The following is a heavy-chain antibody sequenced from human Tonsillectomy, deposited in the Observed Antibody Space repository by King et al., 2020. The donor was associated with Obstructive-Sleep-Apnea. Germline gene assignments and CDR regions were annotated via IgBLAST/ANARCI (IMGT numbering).Heavy chain of an antibody. CDR3: ARNVWVYDNSGYYPDY. Sequence: VQLQESGPGLVKPSETLSLTCTVSGGSMSSYYWSWIWQPPGKGLGWIGYIYYSGSTNYNPSLKSRVTISVDTSKNQFSLKLSSVNAADTAVYYCARNVWVYDNSGYYPDYWGQGTLVIVSS. CDR2: IYYSGST. V-gene: IGHV4-59*01. D-gene: IGHD3-22*01. CDR1: GGSMSSYY. J-gene: IGHJ4*02.